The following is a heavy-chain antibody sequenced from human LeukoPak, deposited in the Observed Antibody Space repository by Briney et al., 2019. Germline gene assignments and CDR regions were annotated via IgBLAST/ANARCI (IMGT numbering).Heavy chain of an antibody. Sequence: PSETLSLTCAVSGYSISSGYYWGWIRQPPGNGLEWIGSIYHSGSTYYNPSLKSRVPASVDTPKIHFSLKLSSVTAADAAVYYCARHPLNYYGSASYLDYWGQGTLVTVSS. CDR3: ARHPLNYYGSASYLDY. J-gene: IGHJ4*02. V-gene: IGHV4-38-2*01. CDR1: GYSISSGYY. D-gene: IGHD3-10*01. CDR2: IYHSGST.